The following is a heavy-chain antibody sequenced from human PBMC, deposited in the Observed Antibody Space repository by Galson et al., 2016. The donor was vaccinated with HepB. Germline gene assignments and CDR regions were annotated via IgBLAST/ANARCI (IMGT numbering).Heavy chain of an antibody. Sequence: SLRLSCAASGVAFTSYAMTWVRQVPGKGLGWVSSITGSGGDTYYVDSVKGRFSISRDNSKNTLYLQMNNVRAEDTAVYYCARDPGFRNGMDVWGQGTTVTVS. V-gene: IGHV3-23*01. CDR2: ITGSGGDT. CDR3: ARDPGFRNGMDV. CDR1: GVAFTSYA. J-gene: IGHJ6*02.